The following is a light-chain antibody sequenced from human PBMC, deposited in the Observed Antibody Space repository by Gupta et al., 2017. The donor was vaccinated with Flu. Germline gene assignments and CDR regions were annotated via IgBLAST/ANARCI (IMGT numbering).Light chain of an antibody. CDR2: DVR. J-gene: IGLJ2*01. CDR1: SSDVVGYSY. CDR3: SSYTGSRTRV. Sequence: SIPISCTGPSSDVVGYSYVSWYQQPPGNAPKLMIYDVRNRPSGVSNRFSGSKSGNTASLTSAGLRAEDESDYYCSSYTGSRTRVFGGGTKLTVL. V-gene: IGLV2-14*04.